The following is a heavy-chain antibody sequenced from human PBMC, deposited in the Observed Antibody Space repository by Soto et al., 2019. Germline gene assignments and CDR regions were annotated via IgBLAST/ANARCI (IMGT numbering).Heavy chain of an antibody. J-gene: IGHJ5*02. Sequence: QVQLVQSGAEVKKPGASVKVSCKASGYSFIDYDINWVRQATGQGLEWMGWMTPNSGNTGYAQKFQGRVTLTRDTSIGTAYMELSSLKFEDTAVYYCARNPHSSGLFDPWGQGTLVTVSS. CDR1: GYSFIDYD. D-gene: IGHD6-19*01. CDR3: ARNPHSSGLFDP. V-gene: IGHV1-8*01. CDR2: MTPNSGNT.